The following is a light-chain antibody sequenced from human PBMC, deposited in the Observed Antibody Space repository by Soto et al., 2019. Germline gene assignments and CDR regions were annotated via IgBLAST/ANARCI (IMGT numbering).Light chain of an antibody. CDR2: EVS. V-gene: IGLV2-14*01. CDR1: SSDIGGYKY. CDR3: SSYTSSGTLVV. Sequence: QSALTQPASVSGSPGQSITISCTGTSSDIGGYKYVSWYQQHPGKAPKLMIFEVSNRPSGVSNRFSGSKSGNTASLTISGLQADDYADYYCSSYTSSGTLVVFGGGTKVTVL. J-gene: IGLJ2*01.